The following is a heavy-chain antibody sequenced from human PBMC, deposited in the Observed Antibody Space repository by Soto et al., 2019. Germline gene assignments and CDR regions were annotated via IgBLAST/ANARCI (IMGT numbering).Heavy chain of an antibody. D-gene: IGHD3-22*01. V-gene: IGHV3-30*04. CDR3: ASGAAFYYDTSRY. Sequence: GGSLRLSCAAPGLSFSIHALHWIRQAPGEGLEWVAVMSPNGKNQYYAESVKGRFTISRDTSKSTLSLQMTSLRPEDTAVYYCASGAAFYYDTSRYWGQGTLVTVSS. CDR2: MSPNGKNQ. J-gene: IGHJ4*02. CDR1: GLSFSIHA.